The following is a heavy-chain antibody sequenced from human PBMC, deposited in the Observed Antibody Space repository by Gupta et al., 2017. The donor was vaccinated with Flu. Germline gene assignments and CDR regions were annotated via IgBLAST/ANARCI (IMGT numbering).Heavy chain of an antibody. V-gene: IGHV3-7*04. CDR1: GFTFSSYW. CDR3: ARALSGGYSYKPTFDP. Sequence: EVQLVESGGGLVQPGGSLRLSCAASGFTFSSYWMSWVRQAPGKGLAWVANIKQDGSEKYYVDSVKGRFTISRDNAKNSLYLQMNSLRAEDTAVYYCARALSGGYSYKPTFDPWGQGTLVTVSS. J-gene: IGHJ5*02. D-gene: IGHD5-18*01. CDR2: IKQDGSEK.